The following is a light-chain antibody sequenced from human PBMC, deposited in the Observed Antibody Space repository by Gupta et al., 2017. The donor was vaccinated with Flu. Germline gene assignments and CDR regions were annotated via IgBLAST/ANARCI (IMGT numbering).Light chain of an antibody. V-gene: IGKV1-39*01. CDR1: QNVSRY. Sequence: GDRVTITCRASQNVSRYLNWYQQKVGTAPKLLIHGASYLESGVPSRFSGSGSGTDFTLTINSLQPEDFATYYCQQSSSAPRTFGQGTKVEI. J-gene: IGKJ1*01. CDR3: QQSSSAPRT. CDR2: GAS.